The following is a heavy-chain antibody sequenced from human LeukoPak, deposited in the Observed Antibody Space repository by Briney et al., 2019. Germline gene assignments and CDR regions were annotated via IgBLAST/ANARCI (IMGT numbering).Heavy chain of an antibody. V-gene: IGHV3-21*04. CDR3: AKPGITMIVPAYMDV. CDR2: ISSSSSYI. Sequence: GGPLRLSCAASGFTFSSYSMNWVRQAPGKGLEWVSSISSSSSYIYYADSVKGRFTISRDNAKNSLYLQMNSLRAEDTAVYYCAKPGITMIVPAYMDVWGKGTTVTVSS. J-gene: IGHJ6*03. D-gene: IGHD3-22*01. CDR1: GFTFSSYS.